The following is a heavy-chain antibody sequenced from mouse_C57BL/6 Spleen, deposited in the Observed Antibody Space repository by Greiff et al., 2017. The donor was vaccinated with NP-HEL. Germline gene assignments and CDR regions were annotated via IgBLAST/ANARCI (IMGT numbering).Heavy chain of an antibody. CDR2: IYPGDGDT. CDR3: ARWDYYGSSLFWYFDV. V-gene: IGHV1-82*01. D-gene: IGHD1-1*01. Sequence: QVQLQQSGPELVKPGASVKISCKASGYAFSSSWMNWVKQRPGKGLEWIGRIYPGDGDTNYNGKFKGKATLTADKSSSTAYMQLSSLTSEDSAVYFCARWDYYGSSLFWYFDVWGTGTTVTVSS. CDR1: GYAFSSSW. J-gene: IGHJ1*03.